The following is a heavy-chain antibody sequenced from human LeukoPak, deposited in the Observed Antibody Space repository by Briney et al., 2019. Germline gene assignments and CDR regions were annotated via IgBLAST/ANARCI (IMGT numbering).Heavy chain of an antibody. Sequence: SETLSLTCAVYGGSFSGYYWSWIRQPPGKGLEWIGEINHSGSTNYNPSLKSRVTISVDTSKNQFSLKLGSVTAADTAVYYCARGQPHDYWGQGTLVTVSS. CDR3: ARGQPHDY. V-gene: IGHV4-34*01. CDR1: GGSFSGYY. J-gene: IGHJ4*02. CDR2: INHSGST.